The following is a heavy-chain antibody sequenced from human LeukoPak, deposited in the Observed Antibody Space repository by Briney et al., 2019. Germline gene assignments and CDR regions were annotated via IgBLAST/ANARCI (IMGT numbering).Heavy chain of an antibody. Sequence: ASVKVSFKASGYTFTSYYMHWVRQAPGQGLEWMGIINPSGGSTSYAQKFQGRVTMTRDTSTSTVYMELSSLRSEDTAVYYCAREEHCSGGSCYPDYWGQGTLVTVSS. J-gene: IGHJ4*02. CDR1: GYTFTSYY. V-gene: IGHV1-46*01. CDR2: INPSGGST. D-gene: IGHD2-15*01. CDR3: AREEHCSGGSCYPDY.